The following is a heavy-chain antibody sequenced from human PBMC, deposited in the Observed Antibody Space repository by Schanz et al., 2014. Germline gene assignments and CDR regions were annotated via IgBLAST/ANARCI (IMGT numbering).Heavy chain of an antibody. CDR2: INPSGGST. D-gene: IGHD5-12*01. CDR3: AGAMATIRADSFDI. Sequence: QVQLVQSGAEVKKPGASVKVSCKASGYTFTTYYMLWVRQAPGQGLEWMGIINPSGGSTMYGQKFQGRITVTTDTSTSTVYLELSSLRSDDTAVYYCAGAMATIRADSFDIWGQGTMVAVSS. J-gene: IGHJ3*02. V-gene: IGHV1-46*01. CDR1: GYTFTTYY.